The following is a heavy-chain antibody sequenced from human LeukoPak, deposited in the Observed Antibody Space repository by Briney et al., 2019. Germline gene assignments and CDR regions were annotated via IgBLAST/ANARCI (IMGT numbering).Heavy chain of an antibody. J-gene: IGHJ4*02. V-gene: IGHV3-7*01. CDR3: ARGGLFRYGGTSGDY. CDR2: INQHGSES. CDR1: GFTFSTYW. Sequence: GGSLRLSCEGSGFTFSTYWMTWVRQAPGKGLEWVANINQHGSESYYVDSVEGRFLISRDNAKNTLYLRMSNLRGDDMAVYYCARGGLFRYGGTSGDYWGQGTLVTVSP. D-gene: IGHD4/OR15-4a*01.